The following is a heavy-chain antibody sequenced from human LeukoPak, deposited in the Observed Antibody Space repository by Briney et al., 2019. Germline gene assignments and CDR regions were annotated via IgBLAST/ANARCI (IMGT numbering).Heavy chain of an antibody. J-gene: IGHJ4*02. D-gene: IGHD3-9*01. V-gene: IGHV3-21*01. CDR3: ARARGRYDILTGPSPQDY. Sequence: GGSLRLSCAASGFTFSSYSMNWVRQAPGKGLEWVSSISSSGSYIYYADSVKGRFTISRDNAKNSLYLQMNSLRAEDTAVYYCARARGRYDILTGPSPQDYWGQGTLVTVSS. CDR2: ISSSGSYI. CDR1: GFTFSSYS.